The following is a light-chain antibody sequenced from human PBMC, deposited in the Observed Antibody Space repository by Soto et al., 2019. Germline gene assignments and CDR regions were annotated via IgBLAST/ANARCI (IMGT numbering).Light chain of an antibody. CDR1: SSNIGAGYD. J-gene: IGLJ1*01. CDR3: QSYATGLSVLYV. V-gene: IGLV1-40*01. CDR2: GNN. Sequence: QSVLTQPPSVSGAPGQRVTISCTGRSSNIGAGYDVHWYQQLPGTAPKLLIYGNNNRPSGVPDRFSGSKSGTSASLSVTGLQAEDEADYYCQSYATGLSVLYVFGAGTKLTV.